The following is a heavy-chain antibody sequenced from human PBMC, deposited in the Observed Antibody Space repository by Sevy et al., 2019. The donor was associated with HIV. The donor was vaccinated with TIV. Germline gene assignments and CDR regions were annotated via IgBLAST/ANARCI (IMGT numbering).Heavy chain of an antibody. V-gene: IGHV4-59*13. J-gene: IGHJ3*02. D-gene: IGHD2-21*02. CDR2: IYYSGST. CDR3: ARGGCAGDCSPTQHDAFDI. CDR1: GGSISSYY. Sequence: SETLSLTCTVSGGSISSYYWSWIRQPPGKGLEWIGYIYYSGSTNYNPSLTSRVTISVDTSENQSSLKLSSVTAADPAVYYCARGGCAGDCSPTQHDAFDIWGQGTMVTVSS.